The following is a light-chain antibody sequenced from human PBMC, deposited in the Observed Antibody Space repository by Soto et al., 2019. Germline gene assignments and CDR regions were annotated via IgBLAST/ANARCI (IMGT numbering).Light chain of an antibody. Sequence: DIVMTQSPDSLAVSLGERATINCKSSQSVLYNSNNKNYLAWYQQRPGQPPKMLIYWASSRIFGVPDRFSGSGSGTDFTRTISSLQAEDVAVYYCQQYYRTPVTFGPGTKVDIK. CDR2: WAS. CDR3: QQYYRTPVT. J-gene: IGKJ3*01. CDR1: QSVLYNSNNKNY. V-gene: IGKV4-1*01.